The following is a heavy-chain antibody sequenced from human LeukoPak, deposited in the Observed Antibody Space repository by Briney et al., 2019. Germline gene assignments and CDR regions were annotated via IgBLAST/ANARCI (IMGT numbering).Heavy chain of an antibody. V-gene: IGHV3-15*01. CDR2: IKSKTDGGTT. CDR3: TTQGGVRGVIL. D-gene: IGHD3-10*01. CDR1: GFSFSTYA. Sequence: GGSLRLSCAASGFSFSTYAMTWVRQAPGKGLEWVGRIKSKTDGGTTDYAAPVKGRFTISRDDSKNTLYLQMNSLKTEDTAVYYCTTQGGVRGVILWGQGTMVTVSS. J-gene: IGHJ3*01.